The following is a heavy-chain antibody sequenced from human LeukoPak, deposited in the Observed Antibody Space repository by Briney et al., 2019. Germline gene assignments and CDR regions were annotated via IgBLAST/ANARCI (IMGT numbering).Heavy chain of an antibody. CDR1: GFTFSNAW. Sequence: GGSLRLSCAASGFTFSNAWMSWVRQAPGKGLEWVGRIKSKTDGGTTDYAAPVKGRFTISRDDSKNTLYLQMNSLKTEDTAVYYCTTDRQEGESWFDPWGQGTLVTVSS. J-gene: IGHJ5*02. CDR2: IKSKTDGGTT. CDR3: TTDRQEGESWFDP. V-gene: IGHV3-15*01.